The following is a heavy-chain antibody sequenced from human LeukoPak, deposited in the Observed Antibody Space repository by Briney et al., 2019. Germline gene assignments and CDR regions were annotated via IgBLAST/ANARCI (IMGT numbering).Heavy chain of an antibody. CDR1: GFTFGDYA. D-gene: IGHD2-15*01. J-gene: IGHJ4*02. V-gene: IGHV3-49*04. CDR3: TRAEVVVVAATPVDYYALF. Sequence: PGGSLRLPCTASGFTFGDYAMSWVRQAPGKGLEWVGFIRSKAYGGTTEYAASVKGRFIISRDDSKSIAYLQMNSLKTEDTAVYYCTRAEVVVVAATPVDYYALFWGQGTLVTVSS. CDR2: IRSKAYGGTT.